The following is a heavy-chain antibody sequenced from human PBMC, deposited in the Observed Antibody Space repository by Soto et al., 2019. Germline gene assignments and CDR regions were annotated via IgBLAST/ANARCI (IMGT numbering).Heavy chain of an antibody. V-gene: IGHV3-23*01. Sequence: EVQLLESGGGLVQPGGSLRLSCAASGFTFSSYAMSWVRQAPGKGLEWVAAISGSGGSTYYADSVKGRFTISRDNSKNTLYLQMNSLRAEDTAVYYCATLLSRVVVTANDYWGQGTLVTVSS. CDR3: ATLLSRVVVTANDY. CDR1: GFTFSSYA. D-gene: IGHD2-21*02. CDR2: ISGSGGST. J-gene: IGHJ4*02.